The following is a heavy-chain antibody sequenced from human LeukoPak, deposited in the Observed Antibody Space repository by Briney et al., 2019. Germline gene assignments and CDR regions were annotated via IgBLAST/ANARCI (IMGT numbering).Heavy chain of an antibody. Sequence: GGSLRLSCAASGFTFSSYSMNWVRQAPGKGLEWVSGLSGGGSTYYADSVKGRFTISRDNSKNTLYLQMNNLRAEDTAVYYCATFRGVRFDHWGQGTLVMVSS. CDR3: ATFRGVRFDH. D-gene: IGHD3-10*01. J-gene: IGHJ4*02. CDR1: GFTFSSYS. V-gene: IGHV3-23*01. CDR2: LSGGGST.